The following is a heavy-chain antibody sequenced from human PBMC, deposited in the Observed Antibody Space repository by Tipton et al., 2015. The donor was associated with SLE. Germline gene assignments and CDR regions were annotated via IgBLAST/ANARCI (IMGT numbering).Heavy chain of an antibody. CDR3: ARVLVDCSSTTCSIVALRSGWYFDL. V-gene: IGHV4-59*01. Sequence: TLSLTCAVYGGSFSDYYWSWIRQPPGKGLEWIGYIYYSGSTNYNPSLKSRVTMSVDTSKNQFSLRLSSVTAADTAVYYCARVLVDCSSTTCSIVALRSGWYFDLWGRGTLVTVSS. CDR1: GGSFSDYY. D-gene: IGHD2-2*01. CDR2: IYYSGST. J-gene: IGHJ2*01.